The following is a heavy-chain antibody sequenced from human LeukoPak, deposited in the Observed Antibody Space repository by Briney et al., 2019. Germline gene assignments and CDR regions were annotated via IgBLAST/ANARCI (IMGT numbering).Heavy chain of an antibody. D-gene: IGHD4-23*01. J-gene: IGHJ4*02. Sequence: SETLSLTCTVSGYSISSGYYWGWLRQPPGKGLEWIGSIYHSGSTYYNPSLKSRVTISVDTSKNQFSLKLSSVTAADTAVYYCAREASGNSYFDYCGQGILVTVSS. V-gene: IGHV4-38-2*02. CDR2: IYHSGST. CDR3: AREASGNSYFDY. CDR1: GYSISSGYY.